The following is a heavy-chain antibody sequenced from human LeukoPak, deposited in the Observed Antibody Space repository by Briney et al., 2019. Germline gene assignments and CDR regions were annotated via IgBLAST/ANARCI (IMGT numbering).Heavy chain of an antibody. J-gene: IGHJ4*02. CDR3: ARHYYDFWSGYPSFDY. CDR1: GGSFSGYY. D-gene: IGHD3-3*01. V-gene: IGHV4-34*01. Sequence: SETLSLTCAVYGGSFSGYYWSWIRQPPGKGLEWIGEINHSGSTYYNPSLKSRVTISVDTSKNQFSLKLSSVTAADTAVYYCARHYYDFWSGYPSFDYWGQGTLVTVSS. CDR2: INHSGST.